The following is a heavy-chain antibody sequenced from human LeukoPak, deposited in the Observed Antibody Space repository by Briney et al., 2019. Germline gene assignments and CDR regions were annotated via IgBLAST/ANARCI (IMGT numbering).Heavy chain of an antibody. V-gene: IGHV3-33*01. J-gene: IGHJ4*02. D-gene: IGHD1-26*01. Sequence: GGSLRLSCAASGFTFSSYGMHWVRQAPGKGLEWVAVIWYDGSNKYYADSVKGRFTISRDNSKNSLYLQMNSLRAEDTAVYYCARDRHYSGSYYEYDYWGQGTLVTVSS. CDR3: ARDRHYSGSYYEYDY. CDR1: GFTFSSYG. CDR2: IWYDGSNK.